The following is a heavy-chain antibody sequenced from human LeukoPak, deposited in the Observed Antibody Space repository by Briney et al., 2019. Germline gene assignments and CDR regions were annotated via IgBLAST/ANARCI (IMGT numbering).Heavy chain of an antibody. D-gene: IGHD3-16*01. CDR2: IKQDGSEK. CDR1: GCTFSSYW. CDR3: ARAGEPTFLDY. J-gene: IGHJ4*02. V-gene: IGHV3-7*01. Sequence: GGSLRLSCAASGCTFSSYWTSWVRQAPGKGLKWVANIKQDGSEKYYVDSVKGRFTISRDNAKNTLYLQMNSLRAEDTAVYYCARAGEPTFLDYWGQGSLVTISS.